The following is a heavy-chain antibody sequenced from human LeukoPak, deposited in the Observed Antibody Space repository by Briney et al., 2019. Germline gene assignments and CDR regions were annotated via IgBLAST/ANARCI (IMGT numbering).Heavy chain of an antibody. J-gene: IGHJ4*02. CDR1: GGSFSGYY. D-gene: IGHD3-3*01. CDR3: ARRGLWSGYYCFDY. Sequence: SETLSLTCAVYGGSFSGYYWSWTRQPPGKGLEWIGEINHSGGTNYNPSLKSRVSISVDTSKNQFSLKLSSVTAADTAVYYCARRGLWSGYYCFDYWGPGTLVTVSS. CDR2: INHSGGT. V-gene: IGHV4-34*01.